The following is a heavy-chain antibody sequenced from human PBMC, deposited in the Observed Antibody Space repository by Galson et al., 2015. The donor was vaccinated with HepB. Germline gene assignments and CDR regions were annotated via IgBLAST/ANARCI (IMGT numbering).Heavy chain of an antibody. CDR1: GFTFSGSD. V-gene: IGHV3-73*01. CDR3: FGEGGY. J-gene: IGHJ4*02. D-gene: IGHD3-3*01. CDR2: IRGKPNNYAT. Sequence: SLRLSCAASGFTFSGSDVHWVRQASGKGLEWVGHIRGKPNNYATAYAASVKGRFTISRDDLETTAYLQMSTLRTEDTAVYYCFGEGGYWGQGTLVTVSS.